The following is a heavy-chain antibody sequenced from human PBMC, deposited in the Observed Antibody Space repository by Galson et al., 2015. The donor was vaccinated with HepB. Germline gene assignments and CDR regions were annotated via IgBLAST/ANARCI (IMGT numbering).Heavy chain of an antibody. Sequence: SLRLSCAASGFTFSSYGMHWVRQASGKGLEWVAVIWYDGSNKYYADSVKGRFTISRDNSKNTLYLQVNSLRAEDTAVYYCARDLSSGYYQPSGYWGQGTLVTVSS. CDR1: GFTFSSYG. V-gene: IGHV3-33*01. D-gene: IGHD3-22*01. J-gene: IGHJ4*02. CDR3: ARDLSSGYYQPSGY. CDR2: IWYDGSNK.